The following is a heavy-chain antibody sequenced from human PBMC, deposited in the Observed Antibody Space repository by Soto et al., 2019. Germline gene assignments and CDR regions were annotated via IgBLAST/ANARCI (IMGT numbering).Heavy chain of an antibody. Sequence: EVQLVESGGGLVKPGGSLRLSCAASGFTFSNAWMNWVRQAPGKGLEWVGRIKSKTDGGTTDYAAPVKGRFTISRDDLKNTLYLQMNSLKTEDTAVYYCTTGGTYYDFWSGYPNLYYFDYWGQGTLVTVSS. CDR1: GFTFSNAW. V-gene: IGHV3-15*07. J-gene: IGHJ4*02. CDR3: TTGGTYYDFWSGYPNLYYFDY. CDR2: IKSKTDGGTT. D-gene: IGHD3-3*01.